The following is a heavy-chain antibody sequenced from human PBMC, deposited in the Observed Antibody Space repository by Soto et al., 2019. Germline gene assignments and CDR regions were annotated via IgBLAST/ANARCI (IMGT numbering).Heavy chain of an antibody. CDR2: ISGSGGST. CDR3: AKDAGVIGISLTTGPPDY. J-gene: IGHJ4*02. Sequence: SGGSLRLSCAASGFTFSSYAMSWVRQAPGKGLEWVSAISGSGGSTYYADSVKGRFTISRDNSKNTLYLQMNSLRAEDTAVYYCAKDAGVIGISLTTGPPDYWGQGTLVTVSS. D-gene: IGHD3-16*02. CDR1: GFTFSSYA. V-gene: IGHV3-23*01.